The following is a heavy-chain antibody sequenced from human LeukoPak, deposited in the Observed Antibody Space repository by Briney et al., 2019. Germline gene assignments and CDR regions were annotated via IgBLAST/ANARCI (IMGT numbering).Heavy chain of an antibody. CDR2: ISSSSSYI. V-gene: IGHV3-21*01. Sequence: GGSLRLSCAASGFTFSNYAMSWVRQAPGKGLEWVSSISSSSSYIYYADSVKGRFTISRDNAKNSLYLQMNSLRAEDTAVYYCARDTSSSTWYNYWYFDLWGRGTLVTVSS. CDR3: ARDTSSSTWYNYWYFDL. J-gene: IGHJ2*01. D-gene: IGHD6-13*01. CDR1: GFTFSNYA.